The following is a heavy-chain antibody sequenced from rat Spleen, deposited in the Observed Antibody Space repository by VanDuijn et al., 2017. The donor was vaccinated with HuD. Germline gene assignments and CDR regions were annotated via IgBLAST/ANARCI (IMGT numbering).Heavy chain of an antibody. CDR3: ARDTNYFDY. J-gene: IGHJ2*01. Sequence: EVQLVESGGGLVQPGRSLKLSCAASGFTFSSNWLNWIRQAPGKGLECVASISPSGGSTYYRDSVKGRFTISRDNAKSTLYLQMNSLRSEDTATYYCARDTNYFDYWGHGVMVTVSS. CDR2: ISPSGGST. CDR1: GFTFSSNW. V-gene: IGHV5-19*01.